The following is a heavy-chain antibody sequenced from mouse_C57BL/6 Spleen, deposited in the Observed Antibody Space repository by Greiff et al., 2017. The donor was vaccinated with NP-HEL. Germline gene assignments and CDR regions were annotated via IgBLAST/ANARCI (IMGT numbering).Heavy chain of an antibody. CDR2: INTNSGGT. V-gene: IGHV1-72*01. J-gene: IGHJ4*01. Sequence: VQLQQPGAELVKPGASVKLSCKASGYTFTSYWMHWVKQRPGRGLEWIGRINTNSGGTKYNEKFKSKATLTVDKPSSTAYMQLRSLTSEDSAVYNCTRSRLIYYYALDYWGQGTTLTVSS. CDR1: GYTFTSYW. CDR3: TRSRLIYYYALDY.